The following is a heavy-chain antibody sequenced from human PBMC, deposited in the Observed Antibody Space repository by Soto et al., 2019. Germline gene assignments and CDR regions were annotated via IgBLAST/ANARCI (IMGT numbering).Heavy chain of an antibody. D-gene: IGHD3-22*01. CDR1: GGSISSSSYY. Sequence: LSLTCTVSGGSISSSSYYWGWIRQPPGKGLEWIGSIYYSGSTYYNPSLKSRVTISVDTSKNQFSLKLSSVTAADTAVYYCARLIRGVVVITTVRVGWFDPWGQGTLVTVSS. CDR3: ARLIRGVVVITTVRVGWFDP. V-gene: IGHV4-39*01. J-gene: IGHJ5*02. CDR2: IYYSGST.